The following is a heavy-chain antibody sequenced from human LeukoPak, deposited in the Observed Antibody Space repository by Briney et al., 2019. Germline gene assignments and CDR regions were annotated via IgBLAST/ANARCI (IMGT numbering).Heavy chain of an antibody. Sequence: SETLSLTCTVSGGSVSSGDYYWSWIRQLPGKGLEWIGYIYYSGSTYYNPSLKSRLTISVDTSKNQFSLKLSSVTAADAAVYYCARRRGNTSGFQGYYFDYWGQGTLVTVSS. CDR3: ARRRGNTSGFQGYYFDY. CDR2: IYYSGST. D-gene: IGHD6-19*01. J-gene: IGHJ4*02. CDR1: GGSVSSGDYY. V-gene: IGHV4-31*03.